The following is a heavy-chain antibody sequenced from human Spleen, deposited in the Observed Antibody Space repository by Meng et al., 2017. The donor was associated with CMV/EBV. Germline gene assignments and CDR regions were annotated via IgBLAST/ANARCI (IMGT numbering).Heavy chain of an antibody. D-gene: IGHD2-21*01. CDR1: GGYISSGHNC. V-gene: IGHV4-30-4*08. J-gene: IGHJ4*02. Sequence: VSGHVQSKSSQTLDPTCTVFGGYISSGHNCWGWFRQLPGKGLEVIAYIHYGGSTCYSPSLKSRVTISVETSKNQFSLKLRFVTAADTAVYYCAREGRSHQVGVSVYWGQGNLVTVSS. CDR3: AREGRSHQVGVSVY. CDR2: IHYGGST.